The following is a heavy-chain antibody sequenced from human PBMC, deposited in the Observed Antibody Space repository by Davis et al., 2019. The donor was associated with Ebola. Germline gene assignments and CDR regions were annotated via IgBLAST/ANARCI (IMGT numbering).Heavy chain of an antibody. CDR1: GYTFTSYA. D-gene: IGHD1-14*01. CDR3: ASGFTINYYYYGMGV. J-gene: IGHJ6*04. V-gene: IGHV1-2*06. CDR2: INPNSGGT. Sequence: AASVKVSCKASGYTFTSYAMHWVRQAPGQGLEWMGRINPNSGGTNYAQKFQVRVTMTRDTSISTAYMELSRLRSDDTAVYYCASGFTINYYYYGMGVWGKGTTVTVSS.